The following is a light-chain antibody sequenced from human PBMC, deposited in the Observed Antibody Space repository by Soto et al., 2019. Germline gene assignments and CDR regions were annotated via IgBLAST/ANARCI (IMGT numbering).Light chain of an antibody. J-gene: IGKJ1*01. CDR3: QHYGSTPWS. Sequence: EIVLTQSPDTLSLSPGERATLSCRASQSVSSTYLAWYQQRPGQAPRLLIYGASTRATDIPDRISGSGSGTDFTLTVSRLEPEDFAVYYCQHYGSTPWSFGQGTKVEIK. V-gene: IGKV3-20*01. CDR2: GAS. CDR1: QSVSSTY.